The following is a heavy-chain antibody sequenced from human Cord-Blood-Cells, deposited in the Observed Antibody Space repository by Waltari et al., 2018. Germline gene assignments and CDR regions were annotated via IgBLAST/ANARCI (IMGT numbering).Heavy chain of an antibody. CDR3: ARDGSSSGNYGMDV. CDR2: IYHSGST. V-gene: IGHV4-38-2*02. J-gene: IGHJ6*02. CDR1: GYPTSRGSY. Sequence: QVQLQESGPGLVKPSETLSLTCAVSGYPTSRGSYWGWIRQPPGKGLEWIGSIYHSGSTYYNPSLKSRVTISVDTSKNQFSLKLSSVTAADTAVYYCARDGSSSGNYGMDVWGQGTTVTVSS. D-gene: IGHD6-6*01.